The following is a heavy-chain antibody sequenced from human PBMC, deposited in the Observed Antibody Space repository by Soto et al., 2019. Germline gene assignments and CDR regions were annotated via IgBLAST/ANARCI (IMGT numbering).Heavy chain of an antibody. J-gene: IGHJ4*02. V-gene: IGHV1-69*13. CDR3: AREMAPTEFDY. CDR1: GGTFSSYA. Sequence: GASVKVSCKASGGTFSSYAISWVRQAPGQGLEWMGGIIPIFGTANYAQKFQDRVTITADESTSTAYMELSSLRSEDTAVYYCAREMAPTEFDYWGQGTLVTVSS. CDR2: IIPIFGTA.